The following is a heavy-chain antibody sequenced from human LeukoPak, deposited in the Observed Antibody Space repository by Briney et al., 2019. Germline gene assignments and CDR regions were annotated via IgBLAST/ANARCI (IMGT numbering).Heavy chain of an antibody. CDR2: TYPGDSDT. CDR1: GYNFTSYW. D-gene: IGHD6-13*01. CDR3: ARTYSSSWYYFDY. V-gene: IGHV5-51*01. Sequence: GESLKISCKGSGYNFTSYWIGWVRQMPGKGLEWMGITYPGDSDTRYSPSFQGQVTISADKSISTAYLQWSSLKASDTAMYYCARTYSSSWYYFDYWGQGTLVTVSS. J-gene: IGHJ4*02.